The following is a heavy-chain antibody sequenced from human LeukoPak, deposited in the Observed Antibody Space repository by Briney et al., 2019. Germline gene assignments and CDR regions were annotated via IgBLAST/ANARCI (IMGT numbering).Heavy chain of an antibody. D-gene: IGHD6-13*01. CDR1: GGSFSGYY. J-gene: IGHJ1*01. CDR3: ARAGQLLITQYFQH. CDR2: INHSGST. Sequence: SETLTLTCAVYGGSFSGYYWSWIRQPPGKGLEWIGEINHSGSTNYNPSLKSRVTISVDTSKNQFSLKLSSVTAADTAVYYCARAGQLLITQYFQHWGQGTLVTVSS. V-gene: IGHV4-34*01.